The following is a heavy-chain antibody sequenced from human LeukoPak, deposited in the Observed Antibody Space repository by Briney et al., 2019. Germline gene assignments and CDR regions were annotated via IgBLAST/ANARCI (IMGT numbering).Heavy chain of an antibody. CDR3: ARAKGGSYGFNFES. J-gene: IGHJ4*02. Sequence: SETLSLTCSVSGDSLSPYYWNWIRQTPEKGLEGIGYVYSTGSTYYNPSLKSRVTISVDTSKNQFSLNLKSVTAADAAVYYCARAKGGSYGFNFESWGQGTRVSVSS. CDR2: VYSTGST. V-gene: IGHV4-59*12. D-gene: IGHD1-26*01. CDR1: GDSLSPYY.